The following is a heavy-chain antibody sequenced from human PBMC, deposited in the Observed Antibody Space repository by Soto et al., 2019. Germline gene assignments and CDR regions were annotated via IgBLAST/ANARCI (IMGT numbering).Heavy chain of an antibody. J-gene: IGHJ4*02. CDR1: GYDFTNYG. V-gene: IGHV1-18*01. CDR3: ARGHDILTGWKCTF. Sequence: QVRLVQSGAVVKKPGASVKVSCKTYGYDFTNYGINWVRQAPGQGLEWMGWISAYNGNIVYAQNFRGRATLTTDTSTGSAYMELRSLRSDDTAVYYCARGHDILTGWKCTFWGQGTLVTVSS. D-gene: IGHD3-9*01. CDR2: ISAYNGNI.